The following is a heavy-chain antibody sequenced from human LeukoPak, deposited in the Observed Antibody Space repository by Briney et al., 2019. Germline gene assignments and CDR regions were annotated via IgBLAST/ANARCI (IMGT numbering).Heavy chain of an antibody. CDR1: GFTFSSYW. CDR3: ATHSDFLFAY. V-gene: IGHV3-74*01. CDR2: INSDGSST. Sequence: PGGSLRLSCAASGFTFSSYWMHWVRQAPGKGLVWVSRINSDGSSTSYADSVKGRFTISRDNAKNTLYLHMNSLRVEDTALYYCATHSDFLFAYWGQGTLVTVSS. D-gene: IGHD3-9*01. J-gene: IGHJ4*02.